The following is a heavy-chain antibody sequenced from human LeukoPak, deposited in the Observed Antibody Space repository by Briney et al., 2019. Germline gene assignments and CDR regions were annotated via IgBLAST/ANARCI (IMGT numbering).Heavy chain of an antibody. D-gene: IGHD4-17*01. Sequence: ASVKVSCKASGYTFTTYGISWARQAPGQGLEWMGWISTSDGDTNFAQKLQGRVTMATDTSTSTAYMELRSLRSDDTAVYYCTRDWAIYGVDTFDIWGQGTMVTVSS. J-gene: IGHJ3*02. CDR2: ISTSDGDT. CDR3: TRDWAIYGVDTFDI. V-gene: IGHV1-18*01. CDR1: GYTFTTYG.